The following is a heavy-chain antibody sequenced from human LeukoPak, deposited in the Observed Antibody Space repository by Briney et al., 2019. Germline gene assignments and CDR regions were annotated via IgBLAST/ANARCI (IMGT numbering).Heavy chain of an antibody. V-gene: IGHV3-23*01. J-gene: IGHJ3*01. CDR2: IRNNGGAT. Sequence: GGSLRLSCAASGFTFSTYTMSWVRQAPGKGLEWISGIRNNGGATYYADSVKGRFTVSRDNSKNTLFLQMNNLRADDTAVYYCAKQELLRSPDGFDFWGQGTMVTVSS. CDR3: AKQELLRSPDGFDF. CDR1: GFTFSTYT. D-gene: IGHD3-10*01.